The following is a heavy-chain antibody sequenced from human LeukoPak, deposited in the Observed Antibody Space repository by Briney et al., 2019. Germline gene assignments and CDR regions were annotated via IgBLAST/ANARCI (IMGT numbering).Heavy chain of an antibody. Sequence: GGSLRLSCAASGFTFNNFGMHWVRQTPGKGLEWVAFIRYDGSDKYYADSVKGRFTISRDNSENTLSLQLNSLRAEDTAVYYCARDPYSGSYGNYYYYFMDVWGKGTTVTISS. D-gene: IGHD1-26*01. J-gene: IGHJ6*03. CDR2: IRYDGSDK. CDR1: GFTFNNFG. V-gene: IGHV3-30*02. CDR3: ARDPYSGSYGNYYYYFMDV.